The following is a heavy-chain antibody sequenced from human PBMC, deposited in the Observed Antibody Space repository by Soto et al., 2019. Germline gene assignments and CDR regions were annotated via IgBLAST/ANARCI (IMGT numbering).Heavy chain of an antibody. V-gene: IGHV3-23*01. J-gene: IGHJ4*02. D-gene: IGHD6-13*01. CDR2: ISGSGGST. Sequence: GGSLRLSCAASGFTFTSYSMSWVRQAPGEGLEWVSAISGSGGSTYYADSVKGRFTISRDNSKNTLYLQMNSLRAEDTAVYYCAKEQKDSSSWSELNYWGQGTLVTVSS. CDR3: AKEQKDSSSWSELNY. CDR1: GFTFTSYS.